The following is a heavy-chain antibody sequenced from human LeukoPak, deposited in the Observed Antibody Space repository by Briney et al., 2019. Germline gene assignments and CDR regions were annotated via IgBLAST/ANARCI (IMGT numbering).Heavy chain of an antibody. CDR2: IYYSGST. V-gene: IGHV4-59*08. D-gene: IGHD1-26*01. Sequence: PESLSLTCTVSGGSISSYYCGWIRQPPGKGLEWIGYIYYSGSTNYKPSLKSRVTISVDTSKNQFFLKLSSVTAADTAVYYCARHQPYSGSYYVDYWGQGTLVTVSS. CDR3: ARHQPYSGSYYVDY. J-gene: IGHJ4*02. CDR1: GGSISSYY.